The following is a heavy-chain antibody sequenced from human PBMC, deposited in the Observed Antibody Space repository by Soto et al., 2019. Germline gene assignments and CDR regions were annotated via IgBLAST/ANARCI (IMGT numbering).Heavy chain of an antibody. CDR3: AKDANIVVVAGDTGGMYX. D-gene: IGHD2-2*01. CDR2: INPNSGGT. J-gene: IGHJ6*02. Sequence: ASVKVSCKSSGYTFTDYYMHWVRQAPGQGLEWMGCINPNSGGTNYAQKFQGRFTMTRVTSISTAYMELSSLRSDDTALYYCAKDANIVVVAGDTGGMYXWGQGTTVTVS. V-gene: IGHV1-2*02. CDR1: GYTFTDYY.